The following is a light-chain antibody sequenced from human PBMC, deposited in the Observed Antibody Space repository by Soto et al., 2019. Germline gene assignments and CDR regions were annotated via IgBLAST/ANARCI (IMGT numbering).Light chain of an antibody. CDR3: QSYDNSLSGHVV. J-gene: IGLJ2*01. CDR2: DNN. V-gene: IGLV1-40*01. CDR1: SSNIGALYD. Sequence: QAVVTQPPSVSGAPGQRVTISCTGSSSNIGALYDVNWYQQLPGTAPKLLIYDNNNRPSGVPDRFSGSKSGTSASLAITGLQAEDEADYYCQSYDNSLSGHVVFGGGTKLT.